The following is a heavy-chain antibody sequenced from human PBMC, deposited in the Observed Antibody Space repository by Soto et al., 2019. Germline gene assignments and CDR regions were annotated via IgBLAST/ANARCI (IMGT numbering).Heavy chain of an antibody. CDR1: GYTFTSYG. CDR2: ISAYNGNT. D-gene: IGHD3-10*01. J-gene: IGHJ6*02. CDR3: ASSYYGSGTPYYYGMDV. V-gene: IGHV1-18*01. Sequence: QVQLVQSGAEVKKPGASVKVSCKASGYTFTSYGISWVREAPGQGLEWMGWISAYNGNTNYAQKLQVRVTMTTDTSTSTAYMELRSLRSDDTAVYYCASSYYGSGTPYYYGMDVWGQGTTVTVSS.